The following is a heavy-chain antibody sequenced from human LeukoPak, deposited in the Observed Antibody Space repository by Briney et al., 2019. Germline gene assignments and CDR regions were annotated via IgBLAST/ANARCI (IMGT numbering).Heavy chain of an antibody. CDR3: ARGSYYYDSSGYPLY. D-gene: IGHD3-22*01. V-gene: IGHV3-30*04. CDR2: ISYDGSNK. Sequence: GRSLRLSCAASGFTFSSYAMHWVRQAPGKGLEWVAVISYDGSNKYYADSVKGRFTISRDNSKNTLYLQMNSLRAEDTAVYYCARGSYYYDSSGYPLYWGQGTPVTVSS. CDR1: GFTFSSYA. J-gene: IGHJ4*02.